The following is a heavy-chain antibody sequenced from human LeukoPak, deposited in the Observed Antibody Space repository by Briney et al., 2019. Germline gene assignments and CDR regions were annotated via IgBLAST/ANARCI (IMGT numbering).Heavy chain of an antibody. J-gene: IGHJ4*02. CDR3: ARNKKGDRYTYGHDY. V-gene: IGHV3-21*01. CDR1: EFTFSNYK. Sequence: GGSLRLSCAASEFTFSNYKMNWVRQAPGKGLEWASSISSSSIYIYYADSVKGRFTISRDNGKNSLYLQMNSLRAEDTAVYYCARNKKGDRYTYGHDYWGQGTLVTVSS. CDR2: ISSSSIYI. D-gene: IGHD5-18*01.